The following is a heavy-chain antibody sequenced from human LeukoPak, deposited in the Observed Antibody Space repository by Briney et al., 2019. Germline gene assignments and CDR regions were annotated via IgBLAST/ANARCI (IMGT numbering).Heavy chain of an antibody. D-gene: IGHD2-15*01. CDR2: ISWNSGSI. J-gene: IGHJ4*02. CDR3: AKGDCSGGSCSLGY. V-gene: IGHV3-9*01. Sequence: PGGSLRLSCAASGFTFDDYAMHWVRQAPGKGLEWVSGISWNSGSIGYADSVKGRFTISRDNAKNSLYLQMNSLRAEDTALYYCAKGDCSGGSCSLGYWGQGTLVTVSS. CDR1: GFTFDDYA.